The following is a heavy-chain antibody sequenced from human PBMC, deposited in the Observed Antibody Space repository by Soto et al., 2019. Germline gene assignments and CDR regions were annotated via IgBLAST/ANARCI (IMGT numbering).Heavy chain of an antibody. CDR1: GFTFSSYG. V-gene: IGHV3-33*01. J-gene: IGHJ6*02. CDR2: IWYDGSNK. Sequence: SLRLSCAASGFTFSSYGMHWVRQAPGKGLEWVAVIWYDGSNKYYADSVKGRFTISRDNSKNTLYLQMNSLRAEDTAVYYCARDLEYYDSSGYYFGYGMDVWGQGTTVTVSS. D-gene: IGHD3-22*01. CDR3: ARDLEYYDSSGYYFGYGMDV.